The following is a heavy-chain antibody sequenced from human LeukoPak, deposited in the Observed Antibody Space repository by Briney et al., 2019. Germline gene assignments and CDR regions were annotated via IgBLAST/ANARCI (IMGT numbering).Heavy chain of an antibody. V-gene: IGHV1-69*01. CDR1: GDTFISYA. J-gene: IGHJ6*03. D-gene: IGHD3-10*01. CDR2: IIPMFGTA. Sequence: GSSVKVSCKASGDTFISYAISWVRQAPGQGLEWMGGIIPMFGTADYGQKFQGRVTITADESTRTAYMELSSLRSEDTAVYYCARDSRRWELQNYYYYMDVWGKGTTVTISS. CDR3: ARDSRRWELQNYYYYMDV.